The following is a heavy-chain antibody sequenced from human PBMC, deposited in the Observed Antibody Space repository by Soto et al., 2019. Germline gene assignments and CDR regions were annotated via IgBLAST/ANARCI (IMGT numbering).Heavy chain of an antibody. CDR1: GFTFSSYA. Sequence: EVQLVESGEGLVQPGGSLRLSCAASGFTFSSYAMHWVRQAPGKGLEYVSAISSNGGSTYYADSVKGRFTISRDNSKNTLYIQMGSLRAEDMAVYYCARDPLGYCSSTSCYWGYFDYWGQGTLVTVSS. CDR2: ISSNGGST. CDR3: ARDPLGYCSSTSCYWGYFDY. D-gene: IGHD2-2*01. V-gene: IGHV3-64*02. J-gene: IGHJ4*02.